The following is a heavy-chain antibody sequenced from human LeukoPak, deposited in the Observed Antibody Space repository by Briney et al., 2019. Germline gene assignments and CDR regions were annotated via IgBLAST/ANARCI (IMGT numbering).Heavy chain of an antibody. J-gene: IGHJ4*02. D-gene: IGHD1-1*01. CDR1: GGSISGTSSF. CDR3: ARRPDRTAPHYYFDY. V-gene: IGHV4-39*01. CDR2: IHSSGST. Sequence: SETLSLTCTVSGGSISGTSSFWAWIRQRPGKQLEWIGSIHSSGSTYYNSSLTSRVTISADTSKNQFSLKMSSVTAADTAVFYCARRPDRTAPHYYFDYWDQGTLVTVSS.